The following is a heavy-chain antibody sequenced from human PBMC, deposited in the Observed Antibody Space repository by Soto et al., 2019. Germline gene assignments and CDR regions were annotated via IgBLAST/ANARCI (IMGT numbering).Heavy chain of an antibody. CDR3: AKAGGGEFDY. CDR2: ISYDGRDK. V-gene: IGHV3-30*18. D-gene: IGHD3-16*01. Sequence: PGGSLRLSCAASGFTFRSYGMHWVRQAPGKVPEWVAGISYDGRDKNYLDSVKGRFTISRDNSKSTLYLQMNNLRPADTSVYYCAKAGGGEFDYWGQGILVTVSS. J-gene: IGHJ4*02. CDR1: GFTFRSYG.